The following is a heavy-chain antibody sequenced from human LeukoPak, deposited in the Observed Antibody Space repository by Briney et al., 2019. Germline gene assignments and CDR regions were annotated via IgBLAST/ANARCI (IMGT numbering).Heavy chain of an antibody. J-gene: IGHJ6*03. Sequence: PSETLSLTCTVSGYSISSGYYWGWIRQPPGKGLEWIGSIYHSGSTYYNPSLKSRVTISVDTSKNQFSLKLSSVTAADTAVYYCARSPYCSSTSCYMGYYYMDVWGKGTTVTVSS. V-gene: IGHV4-38-2*02. CDR1: GYSISSGYY. CDR3: ARSPYCSSTSCYMGYYYMDV. D-gene: IGHD2-2*02. CDR2: IYHSGST.